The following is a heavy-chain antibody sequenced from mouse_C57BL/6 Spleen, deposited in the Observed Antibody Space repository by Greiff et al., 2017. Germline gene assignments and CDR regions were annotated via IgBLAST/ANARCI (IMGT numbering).Heavy chain of an antibody. V-gene: IGHV1-37*01. CDR2: INPYNGDT. Sequence: VQLQQSGPELVKPGASVKISCKASGYSFTGYFMNWVKQTHGKSLEWIGRINPYNGDTFYNQKFKGQATLTVDKSSSTAYMELMSLTSEVFADYYGARDTSVYPMDYWGQGTTGTVSS. CDR1: GYSFTGYF. J-gene: IGHJ4*01. D-gene: IGHD1-1*01. CDR3: ARDTSVYPMDY.